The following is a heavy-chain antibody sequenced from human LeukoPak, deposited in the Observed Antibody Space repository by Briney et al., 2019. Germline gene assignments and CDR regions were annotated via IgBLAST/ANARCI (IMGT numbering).Heavy chain of an antibody. CDR2: ISDSGGST. Sequence: PSETLSLTCTVSGYSISSGYFWGWIRQPPGKGLEWVSAISDSGGSTYYADSVKGRFTISRDNFKNTLYLQMSSLRAEDTAVYYCAKLAHNYDTKVDYWGQGTLVTVSS. J-gene: IGHJ4*02. V-gene: IGHV3-23*01. CDR1: GYSISSGY. CDR3: AKLAHNYDTKVDY. D-gene: IGHD3-22*01.